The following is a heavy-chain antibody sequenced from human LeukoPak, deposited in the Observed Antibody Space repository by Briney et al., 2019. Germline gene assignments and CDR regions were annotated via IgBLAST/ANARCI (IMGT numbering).Heavy chain of an antibody. CDR1: GGSISSYY. CDR3: ARDGYDSSGFNWFDP. V-gene: IGHV4-59*01. Sequence: PSETLSLTCTVSGGSISSYYWSWIRQPPGKGLEWIGYIYYSGSTNYNPSLKSRVTISVDTSKNQFSLKLSSVTAADTAVYYCARDGYDSSGFNWFDPWGQGTLVTVSS. D-gene: IGHD3-22*01. J-gene: IGHJ5*02. CDR2: IYYSGST.